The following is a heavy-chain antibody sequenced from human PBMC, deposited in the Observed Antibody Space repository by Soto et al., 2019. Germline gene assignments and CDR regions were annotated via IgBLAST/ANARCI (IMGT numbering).Heavy chain of an antibody. V-gene: IGHV3-30-3*01. D-gene: IGHD1-26*01. J-gene: IGHJ4*02. CDR2: ITYDGSNQ. CDR3: ARAPSGSYPEFDY. CDR1: GFICSSYT. Sequence: QVQLVESGGGVVQPGRSLRLSCAASGFICSSYTMHWVRQAPGKGLEWVGVITYDGSNQYYADSVKGRFTISRDNSRNMLFLQMNSLRPDDTAVYHCARAPSGSYPEFDYWGQGTLVTVSS.